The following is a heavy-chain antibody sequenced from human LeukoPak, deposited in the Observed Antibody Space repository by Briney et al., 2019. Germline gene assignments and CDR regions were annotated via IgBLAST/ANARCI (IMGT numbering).Heavy chain of an antibody. D-gene: IGHD3-3*01. CDR1: GGSISSYY. CDR3: ARHYREWSGFDY. CDR2: IYTSGST. V-gene: IGHV4-4*07. Sequence: AETLSLTCTVSGGSISSYYGSWIRQPAGKGLEWIGRIYTSGSTNYNPSLKSRVTMSVDTSKNQFSLKLSSVTAADTAVYYCARHYREWSGFDYWGQGTLVTVSS. J-gene: IGHJ4*02.